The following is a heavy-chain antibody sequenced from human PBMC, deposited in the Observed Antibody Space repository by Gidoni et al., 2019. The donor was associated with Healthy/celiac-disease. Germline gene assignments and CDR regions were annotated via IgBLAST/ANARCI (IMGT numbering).Heavy chain of an antibody. Sequence: QVQLVESGGGVVQPGRSLRLSCAASGFTFSSYGMHWVRQAPGKGLEWVAVIWYDGSNKYYADSVKGRFTISRDNSKNTLYLQMNSLRAEDTAVYYCARESGSSIAARPGYYYGMDVWGQGTTVTVSS. CDR2: IWYDGSNK. V-gene: IGHV3-33*01. CDR3: ARESGSSIAARPGYYYGMDV. D-gene: IGHD6-6*01. J-gene: IGHJ6*02. CDR1: GFTFSSYG.